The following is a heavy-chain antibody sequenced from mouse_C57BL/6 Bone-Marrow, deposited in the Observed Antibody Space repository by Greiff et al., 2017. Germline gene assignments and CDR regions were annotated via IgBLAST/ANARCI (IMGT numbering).Heavy chain of an antibody. CDR1: GYTFTSYW. D-gene: IGHD1-1*01. Sequence: VQLQQPGAELVKPGASVKLSCKASGYTFTSYWMHWVKQRPGRGLEWIGRIDPNSGGTKYNEKFKSKATLTVDKPSSTAYMQLSSLTSEDSAVYCCARGTTTVVVDFDYWGQGTTLTVSA. J-gene: IGHJ2*01. CDR3: ARGTTTVVVDFDY. CDR2: IDPNSGGT. V-gene: IGHV1-72*01.